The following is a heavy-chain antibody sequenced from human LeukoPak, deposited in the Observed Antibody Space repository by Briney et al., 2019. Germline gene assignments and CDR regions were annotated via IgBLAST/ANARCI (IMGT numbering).Heavy chain of an antibody. CDR1: GGTFSSYA. J-gene: IGHJ6*03. CDR2: IIPIFGTA. CDR3: ARAFWGSSSSWLNYYYYYMDV. D-gene: IGHD6-13*01. V-gene: IGHV1-69*13. Sequence: AASVKVSCKASGGTFSSYAISWVRQAPGQGLEWMGGIIPIFGTANYAQKFQGRVTITADESTSTAYMELSSLRSEDTAVYYCARAFWGSSSSWLNYYYYYMDVWGKGTTVTVSS.